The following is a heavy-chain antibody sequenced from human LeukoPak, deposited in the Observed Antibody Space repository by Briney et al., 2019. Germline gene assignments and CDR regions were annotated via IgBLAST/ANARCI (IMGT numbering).Heavy chain of an antibody. Sequence: GGSLRLSCAASGFTFSSYSMNWVRQAPGKGLEWVSSISSSSSYIYYADSVKGRFTISRDNAKNSLYLQMNSLRAEDTAVYYCARDTIVVVPAAIYAGVDYWGQGTLVTVSS. V-gene: IGHV3-21*01. J-gene: IGHJ4*02. CDR3: ARDTIVVVPAAIYAGVDY. CDR2: ISSSSSYI. CDR1: GFTFSSYS. D-gene: IGHD2-2*02.